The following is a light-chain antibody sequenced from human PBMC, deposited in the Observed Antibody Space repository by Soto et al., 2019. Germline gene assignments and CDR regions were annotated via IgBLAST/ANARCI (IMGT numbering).Light chain of an antibody. J-gene: IGKJ1*01. V-gene: IGKV1-5*03. CDR3: QQYYSYWT. CDR2: KAS. CDR1: QSISSW. Sequence: DIQMTQSPSTLSASVGDRVTFTCRASQSISSWLAWYQQKPGKAPKLLIYKASSLESGVPSRFSGSGSGTEFTLTITSLQPDDFATYYCQQYYSYWTFGQRTKVEIK.